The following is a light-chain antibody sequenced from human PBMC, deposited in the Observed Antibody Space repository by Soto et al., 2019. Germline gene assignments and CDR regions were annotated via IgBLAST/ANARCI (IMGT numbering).Light chain of an antibody. CDR1: QSVTNNY. V-gene: IGKV3-20*01. CDR3: QQYGSSPPT. J-gene: IGKJ1*01. CDR2: GTS. Sequence: EIVLTQSPGTLSLSPGERATLSCRASQSVTNNYLAWYQRKPGQPPRLLIYGTSYRSTDIPRRFSGSGSGTYFTLTITRLEPEDFEVYYCQQYGSSPPTFGQGTKVEIK.